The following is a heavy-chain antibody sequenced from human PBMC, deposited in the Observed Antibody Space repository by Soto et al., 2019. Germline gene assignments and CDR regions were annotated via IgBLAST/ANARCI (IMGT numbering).Heavy chain of an antibody. CDR3: ARGHLGITTTGTWYDFDY. Sequence: LSLTCTVSGDSISSYYWTWIRQPPGKGLEYIGYIYYSGRTYYNPSLKSRVTISVDTSKNQFSLKLSSVTAADTAVYYCARGHLGITTTGTWYDFDYWGQGTLVTVSS. CDR2: IYYSGRT. J-gene: IGHJ4*02. V-gene: IGHV4-59*01. CDR1: GDSISSYY. D-gene: IGHD2-15*01.